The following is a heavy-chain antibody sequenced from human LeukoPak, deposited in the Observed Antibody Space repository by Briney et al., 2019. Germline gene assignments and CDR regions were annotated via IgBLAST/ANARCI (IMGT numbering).Heavy chain of an antibody. CDR1: GGSISGYY. J-gene: IGHJ5*02. Sequence: SETLSLTRTVSGGSISGYYWSWIRQPPGKGLEWIGYIYYSGSTNYNPSLKSRVTISVVPSKNQFSLKLTSVTAADTAVYYCARDSSGWSLDPWGQGTLVTVSS. CDR3: ARDSSGWSLDP. D-gene: IGHD6-19*01. CDR2: IYYSGST. V-gene: IGHV4-59*01.